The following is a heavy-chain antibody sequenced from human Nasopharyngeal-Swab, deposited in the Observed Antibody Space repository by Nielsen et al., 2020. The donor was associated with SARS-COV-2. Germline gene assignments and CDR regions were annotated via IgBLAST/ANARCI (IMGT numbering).Heavy chain of an antibody. CDR1: GFTFDDYV. J-gene: IGHJ4*02. V-gene: IGHV3-9*01. CDR2: ISWNSGTI. Sequence: SLKISCAASGFTFDDYVMHWVRQAPGKGLEWVSGISWNSGTIGYADSVKGRFTISRDNAKNSLYLQMNSLGAEDTALYYCAKLYGDYEDFDYWGQGTLVTVSS. D-gene: IGHD4-17*01. CDR3: AKLYGDYEDFDY.